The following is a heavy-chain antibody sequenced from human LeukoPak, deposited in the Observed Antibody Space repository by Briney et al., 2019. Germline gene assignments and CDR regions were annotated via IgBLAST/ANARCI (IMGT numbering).Heavy chain of an antibody. V-gene: IGHV1-18*01. Sequence: ASVKLSCKASGYTFSNYGISWVRQAPGQGLEWMGCISGYKGNTNYAQKLQGRVTMTTDTSTTTAYMELRSLRSDDTAVYYCARDNNVAPEYFQYWGQGTLVTVSS. CDR2: ISGYKGNT. D-gene: IGHD1/OR15-1a*01. J-gene: IGHJ1*01. CDR1: GYTFSNYG. CDR3: ARDNNVAPEYFQY.